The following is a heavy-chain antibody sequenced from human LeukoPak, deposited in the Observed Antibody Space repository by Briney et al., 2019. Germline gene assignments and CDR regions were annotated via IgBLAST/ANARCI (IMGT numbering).Heavy chain of an antibody. J-gene: IGHJ4*02. CDR3: ARVTSGSSYRPFDY. D-gene: IGHD3-10*01. CDR2: IKEDESEK. Sequence: GGSLRLSCAASGFPFSNYWMIWVRQAPGNGPEWVANIKEDESEKNYVDSVKGRFTISRDSAKNSLYLQMNSLRAEDTAVYYCARVTSGSSYRPFDYWGQGTLVTVSS. CDR1: GFPFSNYW. V-gene: IGHV3-7*01.